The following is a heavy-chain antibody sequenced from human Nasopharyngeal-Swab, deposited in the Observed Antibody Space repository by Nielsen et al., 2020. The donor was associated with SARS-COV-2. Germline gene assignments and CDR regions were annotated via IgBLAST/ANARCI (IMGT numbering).Heavy chain of an antibody. CDR2: ISGSGGST. V-gene: IGHV3-23*01. CDR1: GFTFSSYA. CDR3: AKDIEYYDFWSGHYYYYMDV. D-gene: IGHD3-3*01. Sequence: GESLKISCAASGFTFSSYAMSWVRQAPGKGLEWVSAISGSGGSTYYADSVKGRLTISRDNSKNTLYLQMNSLRAEDTAVYYCAKDIEYYDFWSGHYYYYMDVWGKGTTVTVSS. J-gene: IGHJ6*03.